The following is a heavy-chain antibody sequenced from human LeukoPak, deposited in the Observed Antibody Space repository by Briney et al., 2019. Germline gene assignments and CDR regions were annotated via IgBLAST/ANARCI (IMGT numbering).Heavy chain of an antibody. Sequence: GGSLRLSCAASGFTFSDYGMHWVRQAPGKGLEWVAVISYDGSDKYYADSVKGRFTISRDNSKNTLYLQMNSLRVEDTAIYYRARDAERIRATEGLDIWGQGTMVTVSS. CDR2: ISYDGSDK. CDR3: ARDAERIRATEGLDI. D-gene: IGHD3-10*01. CDR1: GFTFSDYG. J-gene: IGHJ3*02. V-gene: IGHV3-30*03.